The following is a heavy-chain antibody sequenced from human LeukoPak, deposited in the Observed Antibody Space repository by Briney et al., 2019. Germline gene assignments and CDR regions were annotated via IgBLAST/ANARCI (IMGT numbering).Heavy chain of an antibody. J-gene: IGHJ4*02. D-gene: IGHD3-10*01. Sequence: ASVKVSCKASGYTFSSYGITWVRQAPGQGLEWMGWISAYNGNTHYAQKVHGRVTMTTDTSTSTAYMELRSLRSDDTAVYYCASGAYYFDFWGQGTLVTVSS. CDR3: ASGAYYFDF. CDR1: GYTFSSYG. CDR2: ISAYNGNT. V-gene: IGHV1-18*01.